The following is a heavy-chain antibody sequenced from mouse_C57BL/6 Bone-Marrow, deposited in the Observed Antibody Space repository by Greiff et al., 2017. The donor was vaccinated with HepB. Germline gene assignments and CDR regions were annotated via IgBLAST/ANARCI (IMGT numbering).Heavy chain of an antibody. CDR2: IHPNSGST. CDR1: GYTFTSYW. V-gene: IGHV1-64*01. CDR3: ARLGPGSLYAMDY. Sequence: QVQLQQSGAELVKPGASVKLSCKASGYTFTSYWMHWVKQRPGQGLEWIGMIHPNSGSTNYNEKFKSKATLTVDKSSSTAYMQLSSLTSEDSAVYYCARLGPGSLYAMDYWVQGTSVTVSS. D-gene: IGHD1-1*01. J-gene: IGHJ4*01.